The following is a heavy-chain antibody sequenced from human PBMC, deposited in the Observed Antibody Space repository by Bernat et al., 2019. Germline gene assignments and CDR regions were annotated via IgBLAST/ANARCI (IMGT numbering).Heavy chain of an antibody. CDR2: IRNKPSRYTD. V-gene: IGHV3-72*01. D-gene: IGHD3-16*02. CDR3: GRSFGGGIAGAFDI. CDR1: GFTFSDHY. J-gene: IGHJ3*02. Sequence: EVQLVESGGGLVQPGGSLRLSCAASGFTFSDHYMDWARQAPGKGLEWVGRIRNKPSRYTDGYAAYGKGRFTISRDDSTNTLYLQMNSLKTEDTAVYYCGRSFGGGIAGAFDIWGQGTMVTVSS.